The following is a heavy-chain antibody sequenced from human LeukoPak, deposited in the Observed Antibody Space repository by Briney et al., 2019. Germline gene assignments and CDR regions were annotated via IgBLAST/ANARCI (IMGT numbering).Heavy chain of an antibody. CDR3: AREGTYSGSSTWFDP. CDR2: VCMNRNI. Sequence: PSETLSLTCTVSGDSISSGSYYWNWIRQPAGKGLEWIGRVCMNRNINYNPSLKSRVTISADTSKNQFSLQLTSVTAADTAVYYCAREGTYSGSSTWFDPWGQGTLVTVSS. J-gene: IGHJ5*02. V-gene: IGHV4-61*02. CDR1: GDSISSGSYY. D-gene: IGHD1-26*01.